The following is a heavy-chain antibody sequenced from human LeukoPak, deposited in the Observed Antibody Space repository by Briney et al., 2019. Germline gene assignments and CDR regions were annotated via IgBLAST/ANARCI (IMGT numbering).Heavy chain of an antibody. CDR2: INPNSGGT. CDR3: AREGYRYGRRFEYFQH. V-gene: IGHV1-2*06. D-gene: IGHD5-18*01. CDR1: GYTFTGYY. Sequence: GASVKVSCKASGYTFTGYYMHWVRQAPGQGLEWMGRINPNSGGTNYAQKFQGRVTMTRDTSISTAYMELSRLRSDDTAVYYCAREGYRYGRRFEYFQHWGQGTLVTVSS. J-gene: IGHJ1*01.